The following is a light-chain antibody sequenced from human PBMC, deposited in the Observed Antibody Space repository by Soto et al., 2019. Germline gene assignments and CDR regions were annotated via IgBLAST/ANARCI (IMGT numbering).Light chain of an antibody. V-gene: IGLV2-11*01. CDR3: CSYASSDNLI. CDR2: DVT. CDR1: SSDIGSYNF. Sequence: QSALTQPRSVSGSPGQSVTISCTGTSSDIGSYNFVSWYLQHPGKAPKLMIYDVTERPSGVPDRFSGSKSGNTASLTISGLQAEDEADYYCCSYASSDNLIFGGGTQLTVL. J-gene: IGLJ2*01.